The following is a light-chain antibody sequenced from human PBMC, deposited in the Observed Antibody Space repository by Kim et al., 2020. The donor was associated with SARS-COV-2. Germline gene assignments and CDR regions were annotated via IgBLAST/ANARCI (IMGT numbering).Light chain of an antibody. V-gene: IGLV3-19*01. Sequence: ALGQTVRTTCQGDRLRSYYAIWYQQKPGQAPVLVICGKNNRPSGIPDRFSGSSSGNTASLTITGAQAEDEADYYCNSRDSSGNHVVFGGGTQLTVL. CDR3: NSRDSSGNHVV. J-gene: IGLJ2*01. CDR2: GKN. CDR1: RLRSYY.